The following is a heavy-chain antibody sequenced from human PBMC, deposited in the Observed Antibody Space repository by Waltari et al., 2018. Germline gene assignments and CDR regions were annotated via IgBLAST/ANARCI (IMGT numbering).Heavy chain of an antibody. CDR3: ARVPPYNGIVGVYNXXMDV. D-gene: IGHD1-1*01. V-gene: IGHV1-8*01. CDR1: GYIXXXYX. CDR2: MNXXXGNK. J-gene: IGHJ6*02. Sequence: QVQLVXSGAEVXKPGASVKVSXXASGYIXXXYXXXWVXXXSGQGFEWMGWMNXXXGNKGXXQELXGXVTMXXXTSXSXAXIVXGSLTXXDTAVYYCARVPPYNGIVGVYNXXMDVXGQGTTVXXSS.